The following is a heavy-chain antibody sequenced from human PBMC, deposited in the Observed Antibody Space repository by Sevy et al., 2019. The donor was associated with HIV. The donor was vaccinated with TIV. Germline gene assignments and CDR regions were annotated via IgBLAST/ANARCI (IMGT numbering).Heavy chain of an antibody. CDR1: GFTFSSYS. CDR2: ISSSSSTI. J-gene: IGHJ6*03. D-gene: IGHD3-22*01. CDR3: AREGYYYDSSGYSYYYMDV. Sequence: GGSLRLSCAASGFTFSSYSMNWVRQAPGKGLEWVSCISSSSSTIYYADSVKGRFTISRDNAKNSLYLQMNSLRDEDTAVYYCAREGYYYDSSGYSYYYMDVWGKGTTVTVSS. V-gene: IGHV3-48*02.